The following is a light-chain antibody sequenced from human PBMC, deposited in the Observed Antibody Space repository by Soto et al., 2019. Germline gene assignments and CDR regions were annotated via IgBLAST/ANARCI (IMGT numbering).Light chain of an antibody. V-gene: IGLV1-44*01. CDR1: GSSIGTNT. CDR3: AAWDGSLNNEL. CDR2: GDN. J-gene: IGLJ2*01. Sequence: QSVLTQPPSASGTPGQRVTISCSGSGSSIGTNTVNWYRQLSGTAPQLLIYGDNQRPSGVPARFSGAKSGTSASLAISGLQYEDEADYYCAAWDGSLNNELFGGGTKLTVL.